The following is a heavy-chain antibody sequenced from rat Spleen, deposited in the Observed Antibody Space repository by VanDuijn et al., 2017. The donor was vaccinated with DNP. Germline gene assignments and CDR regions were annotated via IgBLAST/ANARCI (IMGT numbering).Heavy chain of an antibody. D-gene: IGHD1-4*01. CDR3: ARWPGYNPPYAMDA. J-gene: IGHJ4*01. CDR2: ISPDGHIT. V-gene: IGHV5-25*01. CDR1: GFTFSDYS. Sequence: EVQLVESGGGLVQPGRSMKLSCTASGFTFSDYSMAWVLQAPAKGLEWVASISPDGHITYYRDSVKGRFTISRDNGKSTLYLQMESLRSEDTATYYCARWPGYNPPYAMDAWGQGTSVTVSS.